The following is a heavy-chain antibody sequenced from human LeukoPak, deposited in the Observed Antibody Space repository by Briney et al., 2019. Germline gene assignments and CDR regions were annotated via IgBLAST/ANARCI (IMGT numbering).Heavy chain of an antibody. CDR1: GGSFSGYY. J-gene: IGHJ4*02. V-gene: IGHV4-34*01. CDR3: AREGLWFGELSD. Sequence: SETLSLTCAVYGGSFSGYYWSWIRQPPGKGLEWIGEINRSGSTNYNPSLKSRVTISVDTSKNQFSLKLSSVTAADTAVYYCAREGLWFGELSDWGQGTLVTVSS. D-gene: IGHD3-10*01. CDR2: INRSGST.